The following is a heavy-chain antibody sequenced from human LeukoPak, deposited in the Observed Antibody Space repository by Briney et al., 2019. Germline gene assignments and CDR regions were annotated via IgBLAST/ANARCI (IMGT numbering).Heavy chain of an antibody. D-gene: IGHD6-13*01. CDR3: ARGYSGYQYYYYMDV. Sequence: ASVKVSCKASGYTFTSYDINWVRQATGQRLEWMGWMKPNSGNTGYAQKFQGRVTMTSNTSISTAYMELSSLRSEDTAVYYCARGYSGYQYYYYMDVWGKGTTVTVSS. CDR2: MKPNSGNT. V-gene: IGHV1-8*01. CDR1: GYTFTSYD. J-gene: IGHJ6*03.